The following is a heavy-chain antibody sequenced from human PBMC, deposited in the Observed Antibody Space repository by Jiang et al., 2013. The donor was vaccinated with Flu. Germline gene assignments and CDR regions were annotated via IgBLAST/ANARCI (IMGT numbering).Heavy chain of an antibody. J-gene: IGHJ4*02. Sequence: GYYWSWIRQPPGKGLEWIGEINHSGSTNYNPSLKSRVTISVDTSKNQFSLKLSSVTAADTAVYYCARDKWSNDYWGQGTLVTVSS. CDR3: ARDKWSNDY. V-gene: IGHV4-34*01. CDR1: GYY. D-gene: IGHD2-15*01. CDR2: INHSGST.